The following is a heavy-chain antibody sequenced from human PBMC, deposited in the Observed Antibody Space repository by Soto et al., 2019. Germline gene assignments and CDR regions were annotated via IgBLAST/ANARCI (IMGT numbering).Heavy chain of an antibody. CDR3: ARDGAAAPHYQYNGLDV. D-gene: IGHD6-13*01. J-gene: IGHJ6*02. Sequence: GGSLRLSCAASGFTFNSYSMNWVRQAPWKGLEWVSSISTSSSHIYYADSVKGRFTISRDNAKNSLHLQMNSLRAEDTAVYYCARDGAAAPHYQYNGLDVWGQGTTVTVSS. V-gene: IGHV3-21*01. CDR1: GFTFNSYS. CDR2: ISTSSSHI.